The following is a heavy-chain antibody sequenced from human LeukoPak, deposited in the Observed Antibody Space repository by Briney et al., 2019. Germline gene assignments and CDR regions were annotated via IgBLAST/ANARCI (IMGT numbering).Heavy chain of an antibody. CDR1: GGSFSGYY. CDR3: ARVQDGSGSYYRALSPRVKLRFDP. V-gene: IGHV4-34*01. CDR2: INHSGST. J-gene: IGHJ5*02. Sequence: SETLSLTCAVYGGSFSGYYWSWIRQPPGKGLEWIGEINHSGSTNYNPSLKSRVTISVDTSKNQFSLKLSSVTAADTAVYYCARVQDGSGSYYRALSPRVKLRFDPWGQGTLVTVSS. D-gene: IGHD3-10*01.